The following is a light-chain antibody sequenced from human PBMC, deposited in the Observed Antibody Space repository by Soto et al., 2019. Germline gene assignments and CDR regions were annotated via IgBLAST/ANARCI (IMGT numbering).Light chain of an antibody. CDR3: QQYGGSPFT. Sequence: EIVLTQSPGTLSLSPGERATLSCRASQSVSVNSLAWYQQKGGQAPRLLIYAASTRATGVPDRFSGTGSGTDFAITISRLETDDSAVYYCQQYGGSPFTFGPGTKVDIK. V-gene: IGKV3-20*01. CDR2: AAS. CDR1: QSVSVNS. J-gene: IGKJ3*01.